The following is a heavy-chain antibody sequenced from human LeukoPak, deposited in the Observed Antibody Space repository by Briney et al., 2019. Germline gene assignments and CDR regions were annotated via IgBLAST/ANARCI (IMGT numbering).Heavy chain of an antibody. CDR3: ARAPRAYGPFDY. CDR1: GFTFSSYS. CDR2: ISSSSSYI. J-gene: IGHJ4*02. V-gene: IGHV3-21*01. Sequence: GGSLRLSCAASGFTFSSYSMNWVRQAPGKGLEWVSSISSSSSYIYYADSVKGRFTISRDNAKNSLYLQMNSLIAEDTAVYYCARAPRAYGPFDYWGQGTLVTVSS. D-gene: IGHD3-16*01.